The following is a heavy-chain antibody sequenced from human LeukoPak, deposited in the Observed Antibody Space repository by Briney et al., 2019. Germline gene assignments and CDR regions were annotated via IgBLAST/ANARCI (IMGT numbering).Heavy chain of an antibody. CDR1: GGSISSSSYY. CDR2: IYYSGST. Sequence: SETLSLTCTVSGGSISSSSYYWGWIRQPPGKGREWIGSIYYSGSTYYNPSLKSRVTISVDTSKNQFSLKLSSVTAADAAVYYCARVNGILEWLLDYWGQGTLLTVSS. V-gene: IGHV4-39*07. D-gene: IGHD3-3*01. J-gene: IGHJ4*02. CDR3: ARVNGILEWLLDY.